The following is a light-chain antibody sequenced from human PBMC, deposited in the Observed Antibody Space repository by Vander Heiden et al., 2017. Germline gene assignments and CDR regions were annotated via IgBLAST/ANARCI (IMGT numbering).Light chain of an antibody. J-gene: IGKJ1*01. V-gene: IGKV1-8*01. CDR2: GAS. CDR3: HQYYSYPRT. CDR1: QGISSS. Sequence: AIRMTQPPSSLSASTGDRVTISCRARQGISSSLAWYQQKPGKAPKLLIYGASTLQSGVPSRFSGSGSGTNFSLTIDFLQSEDFATYYCHQYYSYPRTFGQGTKVEIK.